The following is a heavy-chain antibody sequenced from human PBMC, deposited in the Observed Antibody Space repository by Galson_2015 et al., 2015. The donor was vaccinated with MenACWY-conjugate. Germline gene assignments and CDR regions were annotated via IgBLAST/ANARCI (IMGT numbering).Heavy chain of an antibody. D-gene: IGHD4-17*01. J-gene: IGHJ4*02. Sequence: ETLSLTCTVSGGSISSSNWWSWVHQPPGKGLEWIGEIYHRGNTNYNPSLKSRVTISVDKSKNQFSLKLSSVTAADTAVYFCARDLSGDAEFDYWGQGTLVTVSS. V-gene: IGHV4-4*01. CDR1: GGSISSSNW. CDR3: ARDLSGDAEFDY. CDR2: IYHRGNT.